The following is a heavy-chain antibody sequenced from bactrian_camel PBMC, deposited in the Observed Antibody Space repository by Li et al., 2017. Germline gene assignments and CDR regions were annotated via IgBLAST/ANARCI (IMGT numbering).Heavy chain of an antibody. D-gene: IGHD5*01. CDR3: TKGTGWGPGFAY. CDR2: ISSGGGSA. Sequence: DVQLVESGGGLVQPGGSLRLSCAASGFAFSASRMSWVRQVPGRALEWVSSISSGGGSAYYAVDVSGRFIISRDNAKNTLYLQLNSLKTEDTGMYYCTKGTGWGPGFAYWGQGTQVTVS. CDR1: GFAFSASR. V-gene: IGHV3S40*01. J-gene: IGHJ6*01.